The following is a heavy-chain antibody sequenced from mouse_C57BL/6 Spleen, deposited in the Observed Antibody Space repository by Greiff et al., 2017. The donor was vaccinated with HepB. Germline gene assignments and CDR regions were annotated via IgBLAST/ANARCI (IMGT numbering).Heavy chain of an antibody. Sequence: VKLVESGAELARPGASVKLSCKASGYTFTSYGISWVKQRTGQGLEWIGEIYPRSGNTYYNEKFKGKATLTADKSSSTAYMELRSLTSEDSAVYFCASGSSYFDYWGQGTTLTVSS. CDR1: GYTFTSYG. V-gene: IGHV1-81*01. D-gene: IGHD1-1*01. J-gene: IGHJ2*01. CDR2: IYPRSGNT. CDR3: ASGSSYFDY.